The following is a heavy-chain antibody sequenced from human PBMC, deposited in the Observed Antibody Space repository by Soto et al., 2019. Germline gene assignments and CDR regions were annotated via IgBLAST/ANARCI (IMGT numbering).Heavy chain of an antibody. CDR2: ILPVSAPP. CDR1: GVTLNNYA. J-gene: IGHJ4*02. V-gene: IGHV1-69*13. CDR3: ATDSNYDVSNSF. Sequence: SVKVSCMASGVTLNNYAINCLRQAPGQVLEWMGGILPVSAPPDYAQKFQGRVSITADHSTSTVYMELSRLKSDDTAVYFRATDSNYDVSNSFWGQGTLVTVSS. D-gene: IGHD3-3*01.